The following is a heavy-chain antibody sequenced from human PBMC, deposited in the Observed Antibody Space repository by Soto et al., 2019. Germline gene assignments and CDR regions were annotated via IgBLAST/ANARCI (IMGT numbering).Heavy chain of an antibody. CDR3: ARSSVAYGDLKY. J-gene: IGHJ4*02. CDR2: FYDSETT. D-gene: IGHD4-17*01. Sequence: QVQLQESGPGLVKPSQTLSLTCTVSGASISSRTDYWTWVRQHPGEGLEWIGYFYDSETTHYNPFLRSRLSISVDTSKNHFSLHMKSVTTADTAVYFCARSSVAYGDLKYWGQGTLVVVSS. V-gene: IGHV4-31*03. CDR1: GASISSRTDY.